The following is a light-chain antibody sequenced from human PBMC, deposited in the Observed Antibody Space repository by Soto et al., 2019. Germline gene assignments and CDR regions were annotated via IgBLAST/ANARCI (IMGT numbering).Light chain of an antibody. CDR2: EVS. CDR3: ISYTSSSTWL. V-gene: IGLV2-14*01. J-gene: IGLJ3*02. CDR1: SSDVGGYIY. Sequence: QSVLTQPASVSGSPGQSITISCTGTSSDVGGYIYVSWYQQHPGKAPKLMIYEVSNRPSGVSDRLSGSRSGNTASLTISGLQAEDESDYYCISYTSSSTWLFGGGTQLTVL.